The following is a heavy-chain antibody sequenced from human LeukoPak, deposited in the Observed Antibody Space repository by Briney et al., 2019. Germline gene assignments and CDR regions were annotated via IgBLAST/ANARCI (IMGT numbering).Heavy chain of an antibody. J-gene: IGHJ6*03. CDR3: ARARETWDYYYYMDV. CDR2: INPSGGNT. V-gene: IGHV1-46*01. CDR1: GYTFTSYY. Sequence: GASVKVSCKASGYTFTSYYMHWVRQAPGQGLEWMGIINPSGGNTNYAQKLQGRVTMTTDTSTSTAYMELRSLRSDDTAVYYCARARETWDYYYYMDVWGKGTTVTVSS. D-gene: IGHD3-16*01.